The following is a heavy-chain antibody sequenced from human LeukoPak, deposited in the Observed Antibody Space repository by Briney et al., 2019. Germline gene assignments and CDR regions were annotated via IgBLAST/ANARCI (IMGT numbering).Heavy chain of an antibody. J-gene: IGHJ4*02. Sequence: GGSLRLSCAASGFTFSSYGMRWVRQAPGKGLGWVANIKQDGSEKYYVDSVKGRFTISRDNAKNSLYLQMNSLRAEDTAVYYCARDYGTFDYWGQGTLVTVSS. D-gene: IGHD4-17*01. CDR1: GFTFSSYG. CDR2: IKQDGSEK. V-gene: IGHV3-7*03. CDR3: ARDYGTFDY.